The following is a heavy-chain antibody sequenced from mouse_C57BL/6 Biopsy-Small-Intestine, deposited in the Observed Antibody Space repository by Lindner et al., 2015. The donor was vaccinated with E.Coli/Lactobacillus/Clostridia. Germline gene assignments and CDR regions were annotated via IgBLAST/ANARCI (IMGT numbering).Heavy chain of an antibody. D-gene: IGHD2-1*01. CDR1: GYTFTDFN. Sequence: VQLQESGPELVKPGASVRIPCKASGYTFTDFNIDWMKQSLGKGLEWIGDIDPDDGASIYNEKFRGKAKMTVDRSSSTAYMELHSLTSEDTAVYYCARLGFGNYYFDYWGQGTALTVSS. CDR2: IDPDDGAS. J-gene: IGHJ2*01. V-gene: IGHV1-18*01. CDR3: ARLGFGNYYFDY.